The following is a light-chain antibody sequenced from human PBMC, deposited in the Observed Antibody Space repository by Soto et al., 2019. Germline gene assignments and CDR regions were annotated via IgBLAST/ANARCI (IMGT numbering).Light chain of an antibody. V-gene: IGLV2-14*03. CDR3: SSYSSSSTLVV. CDR2: DVS. Sequence: QSALTQPASVSGSPGQSITISCTGTGSDVGGYSYVSWYQQHPGKAPKLMIHDVSDRPSGVSWRFSGSKSGNTAPLTISGLQAEDEANYYCSSYSSSSTLVVFGGGTKLTVL. CDR1: GSDVGGYSY. J-gene: IGLJ2*01.